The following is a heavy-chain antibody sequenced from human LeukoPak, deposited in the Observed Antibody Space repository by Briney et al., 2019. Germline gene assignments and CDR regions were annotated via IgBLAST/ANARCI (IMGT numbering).Heavy chain of an antibody. Sequence: GGSLRLSCAASGFTVGSNYMSWVRQAPGKGLEWVSGITDSGGTTYYADSVRGRFTISRDSSKNMLYLQMNSLRGDDTAVYYCAKTGGTSGWQRGLGYWGQGTLVTVSS. CDR2: ITDSGGTT. J-gene: IGHJ4*02. CDR3: AKTGGTSGWQRGLGY. V-gene: IGHV3-23*01. D-gene: IGHD6-19*01. CDR1: GFTVGSNY.